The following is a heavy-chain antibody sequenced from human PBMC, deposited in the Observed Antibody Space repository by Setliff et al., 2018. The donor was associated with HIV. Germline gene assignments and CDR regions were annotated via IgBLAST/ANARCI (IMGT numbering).Heavy chain of an antibody. CDR1: GGSISSSSYY. Sequence: NPSETLSLTCTVSGGSISSSSYYWGWIRQPPGKGLEWIGSIYYSGSTYYNPSLKSRVTISVDTSKNQFSLKLSSVTAADTAVYYCARGYPVSYYYYMDVWGKGTTVTVSS. D-gene: IGHD3-16*02. J-gene: IGHJ6*03. CDR3: ARGYPVSYYYYMDV. CDR2: IYYSGST. V-gene: IGHV4-39*01.